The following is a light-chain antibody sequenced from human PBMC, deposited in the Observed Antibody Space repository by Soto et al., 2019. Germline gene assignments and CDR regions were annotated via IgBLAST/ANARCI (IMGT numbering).Light chain of an antibody. CDR1: QSVGSN. Sequence: MTQSPSTLSVSPGERVTLSCRASQSVGSNLAWFQQKPGQAPRLLIYGASTRATGIPARFSGSGSGTEFTLTISSLQSEDFAVYYCQQYNNWPITFGQGTRLEIK. V-gene: IGKV3-15*01. CDR3: QQYNNWPIT. J-gene: IGKJ5*01. CDR2: GAS.